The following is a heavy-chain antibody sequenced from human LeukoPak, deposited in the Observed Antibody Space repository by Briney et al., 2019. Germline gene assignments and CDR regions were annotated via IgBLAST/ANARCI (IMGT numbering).Heavy chain of an antibody. J-gene: IGHJ6*03. D-gene: IGHD3-10*01. Sequence: PSETLSLTCTVSGYSISSGYYWGWIRQPPGKGLEWIGEINHSGSTNYNPSLKSRVTISVDTSKNQFSLKLSSVTAADTAVYYCARQDITMVRGVISTDYYYYMDVWGKGTTVTISS. CDR2: INHSGST. CDR1: GYSISSGYY. V-gene: IGHV4-38-2*02. CDR3: ARQDITMVRGVISTDYYYYMDV.